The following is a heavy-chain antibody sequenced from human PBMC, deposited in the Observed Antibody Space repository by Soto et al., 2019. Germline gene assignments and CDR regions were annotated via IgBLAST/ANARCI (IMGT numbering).Heavy chain of an antibody. CDR3: ARGAGWLQLPFDY. J-gene: IGHJ4*02. CDR1: GFTFSSYE. Sequence: EVQLVESGGGLVQPGGSLRLSCAASGFTFSSYEMNWVRQAPGKGLEWVSYISSSGSTIYYADSVKGRFTISRDNAKISLYLQMNSLRDEDTAVYYCARGAGWLQLPFDYWGQGTLVTVSS. CDR2: ISSSGSTI. V-gene: IGHV3-48*03. D-gene: IGHD5-12*01.